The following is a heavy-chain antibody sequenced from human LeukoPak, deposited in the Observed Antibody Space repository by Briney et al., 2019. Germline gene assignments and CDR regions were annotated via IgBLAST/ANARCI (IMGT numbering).Heavy chain of an antibody. V-gene: IGHV4-34*01. CDR2: ISQNGDS. J-gene: IGHJ6*03. Sequence: SETLSLTCGVSGGSLSFYYWSWIRQSPGKGLEWIAEISQNGDSNYNMSLKSRVTISLDKSKNQVSLKLSSVTAADTAVYYCARCFVYSSSWRAYYMDVWGKGTTVTVSS. D-gene: IGHD6-13*01. CDR3: ARCFVYSSSWRAYYMDV. CDR1: GGSLSFYY.